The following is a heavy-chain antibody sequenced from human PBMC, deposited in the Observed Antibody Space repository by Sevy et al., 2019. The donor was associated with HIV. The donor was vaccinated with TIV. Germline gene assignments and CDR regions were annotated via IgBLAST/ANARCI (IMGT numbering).Heavy chain of an antibody. CDR2: IRYDGSNK. Sequence: GGSLRLSCPASGFTLSSYGMHWVRQAPGKGLEWVAFIRYDGSNKYYAHSVKGRFTISRDNSKNTLYLQMNSLRAEDTAVYYCAKEGLGDQDYFDYWGQGTLVTVSS. V-gene: IGHV3-30*02. CDR1: GFTLSSYG. CDR3: AKEGLGDQDYFDY. J-gene: IGHJ4*02. D-gene: IGHD3-10*01.